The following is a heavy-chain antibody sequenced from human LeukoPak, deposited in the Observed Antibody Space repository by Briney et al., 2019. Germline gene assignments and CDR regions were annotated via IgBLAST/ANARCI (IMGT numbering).Heavy chain of an antibody. CDR1: GFAFRTYW. CDR3: ARDWYHAVDL. Sequence: GGSLRLSCAASGFAFRTYWMHWVRQLPGKGLVWVSRINGDGSNIIYADSVRGRFTISRDNGDNMVYLQMNDLRGDDTGIYYCARDWYHAVDLWGQGTLVTVSS. CDR2: INGDGSNI. V-gene: IGHV3-74*01. D-gene: IGHD2-2*01. J-gene: IGHJ5*02.